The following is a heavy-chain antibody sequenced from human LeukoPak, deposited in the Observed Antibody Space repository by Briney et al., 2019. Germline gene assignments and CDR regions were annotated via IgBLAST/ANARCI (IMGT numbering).Heavy chain of an antibody. CDR1: GFTFDDYA. J-gene: IGHJ4*02. CDR2: ISGSGGST. CDR3: AKESSGGWYFDY. V-gene: IGHV3-23*01. D-gene: IGHD2-15*01. Sequence: GGSLRLSCAASGFTFDDYAMHWVRQAPGKGLEWVSAISGSGGSTYYADSVKGRFTISRDNSKNTLYLQMNSLRAEDTAVYYCAKESSGGWYFDYWGQGTLVTVSS.